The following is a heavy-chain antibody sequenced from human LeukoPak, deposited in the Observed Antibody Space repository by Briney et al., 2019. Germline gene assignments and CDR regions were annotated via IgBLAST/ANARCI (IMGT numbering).Heavy chain of an antibody. D-gene: IGHD6-13*01. Sequence: SETLSLSCTVSGGSISSSSYYWSWIRQPPGKGLEWIGDIYYSGSTNYNPSLKSRVTISVDTSKNQFSLKLSSVTAADTAVYYCARDLGPKSSSSSYDYWGQGTLVTVSS. CDR3: ARDLGPKSSSSSYDY. CDR1: GGSISSSSYY. CDR2: IYYSGST. V-gene: IGHV4-61*01. J-gene: IGHJ4*02.